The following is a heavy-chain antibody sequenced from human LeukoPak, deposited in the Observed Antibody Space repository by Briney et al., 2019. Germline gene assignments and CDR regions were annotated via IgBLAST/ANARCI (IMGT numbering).Heavy chain of an antibody. J-gene: IGHJ4*02. CDR1: GYSISSDCY. V-gene: IGHV4-38-2*02. CDR2: IYHSGYT. Sequence: PSETLSLTCSVSGYSISSDCYWAWIRQPPGQGLEWIGGIYHSGYTYYYPSLKSRVTLSVDTSKNQFSLRLSSVTAADTAVYYCARAPRDSYGYYMRSFDSWGQGTLVIVSS. D-gene: IGHD3-22*01. CDR3: ARAPRDSYGYYMRSFDS.